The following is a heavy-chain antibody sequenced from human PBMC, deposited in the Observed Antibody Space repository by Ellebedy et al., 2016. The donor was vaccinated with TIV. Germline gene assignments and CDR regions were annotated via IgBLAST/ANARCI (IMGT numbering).Heavy chain of an antibody. CDR3: AREGSGFNYYGSGSFLY. CDR2: INHSGST. Sequence: MPSETLSLTCAVYGGSFSGYYWSWIRQPPGKGLEWIGEINHSGSTNYNPSLKSRVTISVDTSKNQFSLNLNSLTAADTAVYYCAREGSGFNYYGSGSFLYWGQGTLVTVSS. J-gene: IGHJ4*02. CDR1: GGSFSGYY. D-gene: IGHD3-10*01. V-gene: IGHV4-34*01.